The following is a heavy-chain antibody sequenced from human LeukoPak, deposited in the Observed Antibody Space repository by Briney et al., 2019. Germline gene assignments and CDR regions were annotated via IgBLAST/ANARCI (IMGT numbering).Heavy chain of an antibody. V-gene: IGHV1-18*01. Sequence: ASVTVSRKASGYTFTSYGSSWVRQAPRQRREWMGWTSAYNGNTNNAQKLQGRATMTPDTSTSTAYMELSSLRYDDTAVYYCARAYGDYFNWFDPWGQGTLVTVSS. J-gene: IGHJ5*02. CDR1: GYTFTSYG. CDR3: ARAYGDYFNWFDP. CDR2: TSAYNGNT. D-gene: IGHD4-17*01.